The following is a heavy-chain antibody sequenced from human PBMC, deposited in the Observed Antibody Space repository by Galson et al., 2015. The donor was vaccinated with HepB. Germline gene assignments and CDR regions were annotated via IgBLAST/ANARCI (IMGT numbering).Heavy chain of an antibody. J-gene: IGHJ4*02. D-gene: IGHD6-19*01. CDR3: ARRFAGTQWLEDVAGWSYYFDY. CDR1: GYSFTSYW. Sequence: QSGAEVKKPGESLKISCKGSGYSFTSYWIGWVRQMPGEGLEWMGIIYPGDSDTRYSPSFQGQVTISADKSISTAYLQWSSLKASDTAMYYCARRFAGTQWLEDVAGWSYYFDYWGQGTLVTVSS. CDR2: IYPGDSDT. V-gene: IGHV5-51*03.